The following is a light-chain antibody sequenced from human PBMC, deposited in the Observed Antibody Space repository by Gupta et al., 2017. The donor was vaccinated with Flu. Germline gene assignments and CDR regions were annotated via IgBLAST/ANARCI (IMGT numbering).Light chain of an antibody. CDR3: QQYYSTPRLT. CDR1: QSVLYSSNNKNY. V-gene: IGKV4-1*01. CDR2: WAS. J-gene: IGKJ4*01. Sequence: DIVLTKYPDSLAVSPGERATINCKSSQSVLYSSNNKNYLAWYQQKPGQPPKLLIYWASTRESGVPDRFSGSGSGTDLTLTISSLQAEDVAVYYCQQYYSTPRLTFGGGTKVEIK.